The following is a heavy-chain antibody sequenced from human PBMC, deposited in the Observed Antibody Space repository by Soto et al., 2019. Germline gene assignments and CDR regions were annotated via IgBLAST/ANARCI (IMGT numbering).Heavy chain of an antibody. CDR3: AKEVVAVAGTYDYYYGMDV. V-gene: IGHV1-8*01. Sequence: ASVKVSCKASGYTFTSYYINWVRQATGQGLEWMGWMNPNSGNTGYAQKFQGRVTMTRNTSISTAYMELSSLRSEDTAVYYCAKEVVAVAGTYDYYYGMDVWGQGTTVTVSS. D-gene: IGHD6-19*01. CDR2: MNPNSGNT. CDR1: GYTFTSYY. J-gene: IGHJ6*02.